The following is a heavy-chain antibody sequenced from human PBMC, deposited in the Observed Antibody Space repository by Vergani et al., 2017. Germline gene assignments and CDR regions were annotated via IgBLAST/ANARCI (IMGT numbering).Heavy chain of an antibody. Sequence: QLQLQESGSGLVKPSQTLSLNCAASGGSISSGAFSWGWIRQPPGRGLQWIGHIFQSGSPDYNASLKSRVNISLDKSKNHFSLSLSSVTAADTAVYYWLRRNNVVRETDYFDYWGQGILVTVSS. CDR3: LRRNNVVRETDYFDY. CDR2: IFQSGSP. V-gene: IGHV4-30-2*01. J-gene: IGHJ4*02. CDR1: GGSISSGAFS. D-gene: IGHD3-10*01.